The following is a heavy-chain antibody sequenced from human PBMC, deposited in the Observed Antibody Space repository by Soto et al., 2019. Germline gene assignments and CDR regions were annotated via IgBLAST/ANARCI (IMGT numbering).Heavy chain of an antibody. Sequence: GGSLRLSCAASGITVRNNYMSWVRQSPGKGLEWVSLIYTDGETYYTDSVRGRFAISRDDSKNTLYLQMNSLRVEDTAVYYCAGSIRPYHLAHWGQGILVTVSS. V-gene: IGHV3-53*01. CDR2: IYTDGET. D-gene: IGHD6-13*01. J-gene: IGHJ4*02. CDR1: GITVRNNY. CDR3: AGSIRPYHLAH.